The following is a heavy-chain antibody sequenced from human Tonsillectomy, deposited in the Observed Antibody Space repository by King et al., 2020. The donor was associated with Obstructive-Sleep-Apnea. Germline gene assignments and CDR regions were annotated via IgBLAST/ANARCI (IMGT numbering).Heavy chain of an antibody. CDR2: IWYDGSNN. J-gene: IGHJ3*02. D-gene: IGHD5-24*01. CDR1: GFTFSSYG. CDR3: ARDGERRWLQEDAFDI. V-gene: IGHV3-33*01. Sequence: QVQLVESGGGVVQPGRSLRLSCAASGFTFSSYGMHWVRQAPGKGLEWVAVIWYDGSNNYYADSVKGRFTISRDNSKNTLYLQMNSLRAEDTAVYYCARDGERRWLQEDAFDIWGQGTIVTVSS.